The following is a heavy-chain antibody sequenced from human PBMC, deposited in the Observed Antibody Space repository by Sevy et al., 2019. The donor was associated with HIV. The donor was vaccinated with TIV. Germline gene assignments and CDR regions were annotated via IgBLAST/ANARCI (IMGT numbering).Heavy chain of an antibody. CDR1: GYSFTTYG. CDR3: ASYSNYDYFDY. V-gene: IGHV1-18*01. J-gene: IGHJ4*02. Sequence: ASVKVSCKASGYSFTTYGISWVRQAPRQWLEWMGWISAYSGDTNYAETFQDRISLTMDTSTTTAYMDLRSLRPGDTAVYYCASYSNYDYFDYWGQGTLVTVSS. D-gene: IGHD4-4*01. CDR2: ISAYSGDT.